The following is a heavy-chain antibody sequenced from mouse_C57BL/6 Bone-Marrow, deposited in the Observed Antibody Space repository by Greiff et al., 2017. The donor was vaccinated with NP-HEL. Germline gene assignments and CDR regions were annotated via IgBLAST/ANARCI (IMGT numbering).Heavy chain of an antibody. D-gene: IGHD1-1*01. CDR1: GFTFSSYG. CDR3: ARHGITTVVAPYYAMDY. V-gene: IGHV5-6*02. CDR2: ISSGGSYT. J-gene: IGHJ4*01. Sequence: EVMLVESGGDLVKPGGSLKLSCAASGFTFSSYGMSWFRQTPDKRLEWVATISSGGSYTYYPDSVKGRFTISRDNAKNTLYLQMRSLKSEDTAMYYCARHGITTVVAPYYAMDYWGQGTSVTVSS.